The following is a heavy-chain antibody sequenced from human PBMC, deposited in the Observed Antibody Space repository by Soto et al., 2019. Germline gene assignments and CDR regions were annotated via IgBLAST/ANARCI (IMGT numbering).Heavy chain of an antibody. CDR2: ISGSSVSI. D-gene: IGHD2-15*01. CDR3: AGLTSILYGMDV. V-gene: IGHV3-48*02. Sequence: PGGSLRLSCGAAGFTFSSYSMNWVRQAPGKGLEWVSYISGSSVSIYYADSVKGRFTVSRDNAQNSLFLEMNSLRDEDTAVYYCAGLTSILYGMDVWGLGTTVTVSS. J-gene: IGHJ6*02. CDR1: GFTFSSYS.